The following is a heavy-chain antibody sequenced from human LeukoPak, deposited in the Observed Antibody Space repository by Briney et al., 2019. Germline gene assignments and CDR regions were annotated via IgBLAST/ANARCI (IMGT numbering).Heavy chain of an antibody. V-gene: IGHV3-30*18. Sequence: GRSLRLSCAASGFTFSSYGMHWVRQAPGKGLEWVAVISYDGSNKYYADSVKGRFTISRDNYKNTLYLQMNSLRAEDTAVYYCAKDGRALGYCSSTSCYAHWFDPWGQGTLVTVSS. CDR2: ISYDGSNK. J-gene: IGHJ5*02. D-gene: IGHD2-2*01. CDR1: GFTFSSYG. CDR3: AKDGRALGYCSSTSCYAHWFDP.